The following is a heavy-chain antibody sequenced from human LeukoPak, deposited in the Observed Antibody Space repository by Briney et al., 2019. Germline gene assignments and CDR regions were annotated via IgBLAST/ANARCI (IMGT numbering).Heavy chain of an antibody. Sequence: PSETLSLTCAVYGGSFSGYYWSWIRQPPGKGLEWIGEINHSGSTNYNPSLKSRVTISVDTSKNQFSLELSSVTAADTAVYYCARSPLPYSSSWYPRFDYWGQGTLVTVSS. J-gene: IGHJ4*02. CDR2: INHSGST. CDR3: ARSPLPYSSSWYPRFDY. V-gene: IGHV4-34*01. D-gene: IGHD6-13*01. CDR1: GGSFSGYY.